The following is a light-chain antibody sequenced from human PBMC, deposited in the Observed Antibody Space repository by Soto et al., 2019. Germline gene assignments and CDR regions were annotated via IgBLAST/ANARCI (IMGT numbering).Light chain of an antibody. J-gene: IGLJ2*01. CDR1: SSNIGANYD. CDR3: QSYDSRLSGVV. CDR2: GNS. Sequence: QLVLTQPPSVSGAPGQRVTISCTGSSSNIGANYDVHWYQQLPGTAPKLLIYGNSNRPSGVPDRFSGSKSGTSASLAITGLQAEDEADYYCQSYDSRLSGVVFGGGTKLTVL. V-gene: IGLV1-40*01.